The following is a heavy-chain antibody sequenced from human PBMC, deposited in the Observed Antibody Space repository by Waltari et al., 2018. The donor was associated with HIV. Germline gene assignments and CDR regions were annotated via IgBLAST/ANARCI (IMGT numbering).Heavy chain of an antibody. CDR2: IYHSGSS. CDR1: GYPISSGYY. D-gene: IGHD6-19*01. V-gene: IGHV4-38-2*02. CDR3: ATIRAVAGSYYFDS. J-gene: IGHJ4*02. Sequence: QVQLQESGPGLVKPSETLSLTCSVSGYPISSGYYWGWLRQPPGKGLEWIGNIYHSGSSYYHPSLESRVTISVDTSKNQFSLKVSSMTAADTALYYCATIRAVAGSYYFDSWGQGILVTVSS.